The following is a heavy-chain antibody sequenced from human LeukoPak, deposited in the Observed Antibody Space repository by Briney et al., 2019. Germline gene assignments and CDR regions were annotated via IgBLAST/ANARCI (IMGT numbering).Heavy chain of an antibody. CDR3: ARVYSSSWYSNYYYYYMDV. D-gene: IGHD6-13*01. CDR2: IYYSGST. Sequence: SETLPLTCTVPGHSISSYYWTSIRQTPGKGLEWVGSIYYSGSTNYNPSLKSRVTISVDTSKNQFSLKLSSVTAADTAVYYCARVYSSSWYSNYYYYYMDVWGKGTTVTISS. CDR1: GHSISSYY. V-gene: IGHV4-59*01. J-gene: IGHJ6*03.